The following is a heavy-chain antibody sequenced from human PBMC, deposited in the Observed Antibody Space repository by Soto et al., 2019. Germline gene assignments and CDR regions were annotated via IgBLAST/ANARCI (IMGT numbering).Heavy chain of an antibody. V-gene: IGHV5-10-1*01. D-gene: IGHD2-15*01. CDR1: GYSFTSYW. CDR3: ASSSPCSGGSCYSWYYYGMDV. CDR2: IDPSDSYT. J-gene: IGHJ6*02. Sequence: GESLKISCKGSGYSFTSYWISWVRQMPGKGLEWMGRIDPSDSYTNYSPSFQGHVTISADKSISTAYLQWSSLKASDTAMYYCASSSPCSGGSCYSWYYYGMDVWGQGTTVTVSS.